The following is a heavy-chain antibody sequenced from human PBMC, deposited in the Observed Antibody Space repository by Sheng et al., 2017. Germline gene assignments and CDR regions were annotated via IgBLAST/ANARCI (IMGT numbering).Heavy chain of an antibody. CDR1: GFTFSSYG. Sequence: QVQLVESGGGVVQPGRSLRLSCAASGFTFSSYGMHWVRQAPGKGLEWVAVISYDGSETYYADSVKGRFSISRDSSENTVFLQLSSLRPDDTAVYYCARAQADGYNQIDFWGQGTLVTVSS. CDR3: ARAQADGYNQIDF. CDR2: ISYDGSET. V-gene: IGHV3-30*03. D-gene: IGHD5-12*01. J-gene: IGHJ4*02.